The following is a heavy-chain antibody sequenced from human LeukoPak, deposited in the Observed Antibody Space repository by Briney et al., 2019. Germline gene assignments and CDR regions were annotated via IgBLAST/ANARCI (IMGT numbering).Heavy chain of an antibody. CDR1: GFTFSNYA. CDR2: ISYDGSDK. Sequence: SGGSLRLSCAASGFTFSNYAMHWVRQAPGKGLEWVAVISYDGSDKDYADSVKGRFTISRDNSKNTLYLQMNSLRAEDTAVYYCARGWLFYYFHYWGQGTLVTVSS. D-gene: IGHD3-22*01. CDR3: ARGWLFYYFHY. J-gene: IGHJ4*02. V-gene: IGHV3-30*04.